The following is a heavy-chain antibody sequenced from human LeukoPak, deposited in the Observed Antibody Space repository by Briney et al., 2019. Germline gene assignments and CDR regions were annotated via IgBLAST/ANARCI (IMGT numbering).Heavy chain of an antibody. Sequence: PGGSLRLSCAASGFTFDEFGMHWVRQAPGKGLEGVSFVSGDGGRTDYADSVKGRFTISRDNSKNSLYLQMDSLTAEDTAFYFCARDRMSRAPTYFHHWGQGTLVTVSA. CDR2: VSGDGGRT. D-gene: IGHD2-2*01. CDR3: ARDRMSRAPTYFHH. V-gene: IGHV3-43*02. CDR1: GFTFDEFG. J-gene: IGHJ1*01.